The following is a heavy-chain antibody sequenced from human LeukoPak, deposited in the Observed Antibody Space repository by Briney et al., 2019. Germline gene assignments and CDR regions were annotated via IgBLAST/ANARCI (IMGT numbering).Heavy chain of an antibody. V-gene: IGHV4-30-2*01. CDR1: GGSISSGGYS. D-gene: IGHD2-15*01. CDR2: IYHSGST. J-gene: IGHJ4*02. CDR3: ARVSASGGSWGNFDY. Sequence: SQTLSLICAVSGGSISSGGYSWSWIRQPPGKGLEWIGYIYHSGSTYYNPSLKSRVTISVDRSKNQFSLKLSSVTAADTAVYYCARVSASGGSWGNFDYWGQGTLVTVSS.